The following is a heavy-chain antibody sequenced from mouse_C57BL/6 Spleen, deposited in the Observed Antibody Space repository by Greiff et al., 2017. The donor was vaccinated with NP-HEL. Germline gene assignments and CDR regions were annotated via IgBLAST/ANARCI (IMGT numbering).Heavy chain of an antibody. D-gene: IGHD1-1*01. J-gene: IGHJ1*03. V-gene: IGHV1-64*01. CDR3: ARTSSYWYFDV. CDR1: GYTFTSYW. CDR2: IHPNSSST. Sequence: QVQLQQPGAELVKPGASVKLSCKASGYTFTSYWMHWVKQRPGQGLEWIGMIHPNSSSTNYNEKFKSKATLTVDKSSSTAYMQLSSLTSEDSAVYYCARTSSYWYFDVWGTGTTVTVSS.